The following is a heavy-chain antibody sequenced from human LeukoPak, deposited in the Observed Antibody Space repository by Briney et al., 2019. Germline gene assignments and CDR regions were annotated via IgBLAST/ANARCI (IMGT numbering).Heavy chain of an antibody. V-gene: IGHV3-23*01. CDR3: AKIGPYWYFDL. CDR1: GFTFSSYA. D-gene: IGHD3-16*01. CDR2: FSASGDDT. J-gene: IGHJ2*01. Sequence: GGSLRLSCAASGFTFSSYAMSWVRQAPGKGLEWVSSFSASGDDTYYADSVKGRFTISRDNSRNTLYLQLNSLRADDTAVYYCAKIGPYWYFDLWGRGTPVTVSS.